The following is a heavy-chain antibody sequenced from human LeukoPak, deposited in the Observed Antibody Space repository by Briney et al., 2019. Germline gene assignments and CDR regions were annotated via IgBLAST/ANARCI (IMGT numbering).Heavy chain of an antibody. CDR1: GFTFSSYA. CDR2: ISYDGSNK. D-gene: IGHD1-26*01. V-gene: IGHV3-30*01. CDR3: ARDRRELLYYFDY. Sequence: GRSLRLSCAASGFTFSSYAMHWVRQAPGKGLEWVAVISYDGSNKYYADSVKGRFTISRDNSKNTLYLQMNSLRAEDTAVYYCARDRRELLYYFDYWGQRTLVTVSS. J-gene: IGHJ4*02.